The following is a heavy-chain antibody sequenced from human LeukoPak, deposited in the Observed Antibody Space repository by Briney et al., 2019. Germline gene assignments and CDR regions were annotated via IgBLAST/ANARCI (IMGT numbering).Heavy chain of an antibody. CDR2: IHPEGNEK. CDR3: ARGDAFSGDH. CDR1: GFSFTNFW. J-gene: IGHJ4*02. V-gene: IGHV3-7*04. Sequence: GGSLRLSCAVSGFSFTNFWMSWVRQAPGRGLEWVANIHPEGNEKYHVESVKGRFTISRDNTKNLLFLQMNGLRVEDTAVYYCARGDAFSGDHWGQGTLVTVST.